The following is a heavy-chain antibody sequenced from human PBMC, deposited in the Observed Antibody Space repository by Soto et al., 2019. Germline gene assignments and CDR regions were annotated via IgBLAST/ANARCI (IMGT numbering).Heavy chain of an antibody. CDR1: GFTFSSYG. D-gene: IGHD3-22*01. J-gene: IGHJ4*02. V-gene: IGHV3-33*01. CDR3: ARTYYYDSSGYYPLDY. Sequence: GGSLRLSCAASGFTFSSYGMHWVRQAPGKGLEWVAVIWYDGSNKYYADSVKGRFTISRDNSKNTLYLQMNSLRAEDTAVYYCARTYYYDSSGYYPLDYWGQGTLVTVSS. CDR2: IWYDGSNK.